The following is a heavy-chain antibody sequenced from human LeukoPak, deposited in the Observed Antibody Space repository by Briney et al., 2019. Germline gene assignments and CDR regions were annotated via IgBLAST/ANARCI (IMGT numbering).Heavy chain of an antibody. CDR1: GFTFSSYA. Sequence: GGSLRLSCAASGFTFSSYAMSWVRQAPGKGLEWGSAIGGSGGSTYYADSVKGRFTVSRDNSKNTLYLQMNCLRAEDTAVYYCAKSSTWIQLWFIDYWGQGTLVTVSS. J-gene: IGHJ4*02. D-gene: IGHD5-18*01. V-gene: IGHV3-23*01. CDR3: AKSSTWIQLWFIDY. CDR2: IGGSGGST.